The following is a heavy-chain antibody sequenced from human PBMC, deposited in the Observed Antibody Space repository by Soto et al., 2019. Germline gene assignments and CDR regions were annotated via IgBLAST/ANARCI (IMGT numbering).Heavy chain of an antibody. Sequence: QVQLQESGTGLVKPSQTLSLTCTVSGGSISSGGYYWSWIRQHPGNGLEWIGYIYYSGSTYYNPYHNSRVTISVDTSKTQVSLKLGSVTAADTAVYYCARFRVVRGVINWFDPWGQGTLVVVSS. D-gene: IGHD3-10*01. CDR1: GGSISSGGYY. J-gene: IGHJ5*02. CDR3: ARFRVVRGVINWFDP. CDR2: IYYSGST. V-gene: IGHV4-31*03.